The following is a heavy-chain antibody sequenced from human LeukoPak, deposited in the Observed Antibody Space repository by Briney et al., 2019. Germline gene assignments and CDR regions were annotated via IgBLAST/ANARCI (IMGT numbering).Heavy chain of an antibody. D-gene: IGHD2-15*01. Sequence: SETLSLTCTVPGGSISSYYWSWIRQPAGEGLEWIGHIYSTGSTNYNPSLKSRVTLSVDRSKNQFSLRLNSVTAADTAVYYCARGRVRYCSGGSCYSYSSGWSYYYYYMDVWGKGTTVTISS. CDR1: GGSISSYY. J-gene: IGHJ6*03. CDR3: ARGRVRYCSGGSCYSYSSGWSYYYYYMDV. V-gene: IGHV4-4*07. CDR2: IYSTGST.